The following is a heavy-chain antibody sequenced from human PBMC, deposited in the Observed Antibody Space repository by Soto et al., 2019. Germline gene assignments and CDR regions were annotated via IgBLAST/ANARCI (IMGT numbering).Heavy chain of an antibody. Sequence: GGSLRLSCAASGFTFSSYSMNWVRQAPGKGLEWVSYISSSSSTIYYADSVKGRFTISRDNAKNSLYLQMNSLRDEDTAVYYCARDPPSGLKLPPRLKYYYYGMDVWGKGTRVTVPS. D-gene: IGHD2-21*02. CDR3: ARDPPSGLKLPPRLKYYYYGMDV. CDR2: ISSSSSTI. J-gene: IGHJ6*04. V-gene: IGHV3-48*02. CDR1: GFTFSSYS.